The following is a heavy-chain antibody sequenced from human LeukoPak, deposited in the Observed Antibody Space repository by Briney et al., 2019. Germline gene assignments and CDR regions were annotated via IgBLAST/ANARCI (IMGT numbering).Heavy chain of an antibody. J-gene: IGHJ4*02. Sequence: GGSLRLSCAASGFTVSSNYMSWVRQAPGKGLEWVSVIYSGGNTYYADSVKGRFTISRDNSKNTLYLQMNSLRAEDTAVYYCARADSGYDQGFDYWGQGTLVTVSS. CDR2: IYSGGNT. V-gene: IGHV3-53*01. CDR3: ARADSGYDQGFDY. D-gene: IGHD5-12*01. CDR1: GFTVSSNY.